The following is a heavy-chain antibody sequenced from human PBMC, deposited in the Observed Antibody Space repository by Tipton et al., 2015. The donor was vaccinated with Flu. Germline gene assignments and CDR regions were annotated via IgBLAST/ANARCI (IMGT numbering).Heavy chain of an antibody. CDR3: ARERGDYYGSGSYHRDAFDI. J-gene: IGHJ3*02. V-gene: IGHV4-39*07. CDR1: GGSISSSSYY. D-gene: IGHD3-10*01. CDR2: IYYSGST. Sequence: LRLSCTVSGGSISSSSYYWGWIRQPPGKGLEWIGSIYYSGSTYYNPSLKSRVTISVDTSKNQFSLKLSSVTAADTAVYYCARERGDYYGSGSYHRDAFDIWGQGTMVTVSS.